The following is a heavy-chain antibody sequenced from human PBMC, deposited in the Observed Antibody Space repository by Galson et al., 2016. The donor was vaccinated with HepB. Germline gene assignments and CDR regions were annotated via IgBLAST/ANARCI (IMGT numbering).Heavy chain of an antibody. D-gene: IGHD3-22*01. Sequence: SVKVSCKASGGTFNSYAISWVRQAPGQGLEWMGGIIPMFGTANYAQRFQGRVTIIADELTSPVYMELSSLRSDDTAVYYCARGGGGFYDTGDYYYWDLWGQGTLVTVSS. V-gene: IGHV1-69*13. CDR3: ARGGGGFYDTGDYYYWDL. CDR2: IIPMFGTA. J-gene: IGHJ5*02. CDR1: GGTFNSYA.